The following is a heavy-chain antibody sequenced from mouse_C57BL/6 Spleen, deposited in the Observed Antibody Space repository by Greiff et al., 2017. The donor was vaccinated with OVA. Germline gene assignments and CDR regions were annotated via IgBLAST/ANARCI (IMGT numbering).Heavy chain of an antibody. CDR1: GYTFTSYW. CDR3: ARRLYWDYFDY. V-gene: IGHV1-50*01. D-gene: IGHD2-1*01. Sequence: QVQLQQPGAELVKPGASVTLSCKASGYTFTSYWMQWVKQRPGQGLEWIGEIDPSDSYTNYNPKFKGKATLTVDTSSSTAYMQLSSLTSEDAAVYYCARRLYWDYFDYWGQGTTLTVSS. CDR2: IDPSDSYT. J-gene: IGHJ2*01.